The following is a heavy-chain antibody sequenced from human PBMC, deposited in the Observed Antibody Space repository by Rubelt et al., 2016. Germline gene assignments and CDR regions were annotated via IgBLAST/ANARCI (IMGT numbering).Heavy chain of an antibody. J-gene: IGHJ4*02. CDR3: ARVKRDIVVVPATFDY. V-gene: IGHV4-4*08. CDR2: YSSGGT. Sequence: YSSGGTYYNPSLRSRVTISVDTSKNQFSLKLSSVTAADTAVYYCARVKRDIVVVPATFDYWGQGTLVTVSS. D-gene: IGHD2-2*01.